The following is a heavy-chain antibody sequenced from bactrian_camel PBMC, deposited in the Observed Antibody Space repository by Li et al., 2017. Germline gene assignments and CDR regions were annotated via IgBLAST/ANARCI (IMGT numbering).Heavy chain of an antibody. CDR1: ESTTSGNC. CDR2: IESDGST. J-gene: IGHJ4*01. CDR3: AVLRPGFTDCLKGGSWLQGFSGY. Sequence: HVQLVESGGGSVQAGGSLRLSCAASESTTSGNCWAWLRQEPGKEAEGVASIESDGSTNYADSVKGRFTIAQESGGNTVTMQMNSLKPEDTAMYYCAVLRPGFTDCLKGGSWLQGFSGYRGQGTQVTV. V-gene: IGHV3S9*01. D-gene: IGHD6*01.